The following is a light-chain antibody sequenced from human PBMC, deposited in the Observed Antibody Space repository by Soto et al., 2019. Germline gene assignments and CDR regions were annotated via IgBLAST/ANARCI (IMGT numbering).Light chain of an antibody. J-gene: IGLJ2*01. Sequence: QSVLTQPASVSGSPGQSITISCTGTSSDVGGYNYVSWYQQHPGKAPKLIIYDVTNRPSGVSNRFSGSKSGNTASLTISGLQAEDEADYYCNSYTSTSTLLFGGGTKVTVL. CDR1: SSDVGGYNY. CDR2: DVT. V-gene: IGLV2-14*03. CDR3: NSYTSTSTLL.